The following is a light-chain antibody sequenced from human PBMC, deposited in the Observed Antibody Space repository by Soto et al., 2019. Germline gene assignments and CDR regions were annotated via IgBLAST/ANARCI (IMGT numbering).Light chain of an antibody. V-gene: IGKV3-11*01. CDR2: GAS. J-gene: IGKJ4*01. Sequence: EIVLTQSPVTLSLSPGERATLSCRASQSVSSYLVWYQQKPGQAPRLLIYGASNRATGIPARFSGSGSGTDFTLTISSLEPEDFAVYYCQQRSIWPLTFGGGTKVDIK. CDR3: QQRSIWPLT. CDR1: QSVSSY.